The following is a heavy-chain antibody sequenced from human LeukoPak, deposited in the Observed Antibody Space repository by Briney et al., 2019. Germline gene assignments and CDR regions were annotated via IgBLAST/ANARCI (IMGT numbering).Heavy chain of an antibody. CDR3: ARGGYFDWLLPFDY. Sequence: SETLSLTCAVYGGSFSGYYWSWIRQPPGKGLEWIGEINHSGSTNYNPSLKSRVTISVDASKNQFSLKLSSVTAADTAVYYCARGGYFDWLLPFDYWGQGTLVTVSS. CDR2: INHSGST. J-gene: IGHJ4*02. D-gene: IGHD3-9*01. CDR1: GGSFSGYY. V-gene: IGHV4-34*01.